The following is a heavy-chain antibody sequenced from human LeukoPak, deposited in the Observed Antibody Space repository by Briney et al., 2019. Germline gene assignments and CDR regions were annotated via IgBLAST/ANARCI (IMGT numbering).Heavy chain of an antibody. CDR2: IYYSGST. CDR1: GGSISSGDYY. V-gene: IGHV4-30-4*08. Sequence: PSETLSLTCTVSGGSISSGDYYWSWIRQPPGKGLEWIVYIYYSGSTYYNPSLKSRVTISVDTSKNQFSLKLSSVTAADTAVYYCARDQKYYYDSSGNFWGQGTMVTVSS. J-gene: IGHJ3*01. CDR3: ARDQKYYYDSSGNF. D-gene: IGHD3-22*01.